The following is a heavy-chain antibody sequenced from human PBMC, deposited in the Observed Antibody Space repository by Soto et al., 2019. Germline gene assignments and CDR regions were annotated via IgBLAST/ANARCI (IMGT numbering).Heavy chain of an antibody. V-gene: IGHV3-30*18. CDR3: AKDNFESSGYYSIRTPWFDP. CDR1: GFTFRSFG. CDR2: ISNDGNND. D-gene: IGHD3-22*01. Sequence: GGSLRLSCAASGFTFRSFGMHWVRQAPGKGLEWVAVISNDGNNDYFADSVKDRFTISRDNSKNTLFLQMSSLSVEDTAVYYCAKDNFESSGYYSIRTPWFDPRGQGTLVTVSS. J-gene: IGHJ5*02.